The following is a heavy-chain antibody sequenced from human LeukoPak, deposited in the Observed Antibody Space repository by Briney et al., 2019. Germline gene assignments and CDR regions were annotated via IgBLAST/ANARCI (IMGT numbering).Heavy chain of an antibody. V-gene: IGHV4-59*12. CDR3: AREAGQLAPRGPPTDY. CDR2: IYYSGST. D-gene: IGHD6-6*01. J-gene: IGHJ4*02. CDR1: GGSISSYY. Sequence: SETLSLTCTVSGGSISSYYWSWIRQPPGKGLEWIGSIYYSGSTYYNPSLKSRVTISVDTSKNQFSLKLSSVTAADTAVYYCAREAGQLAPRGPPTDYWGQGTLVTVSS.